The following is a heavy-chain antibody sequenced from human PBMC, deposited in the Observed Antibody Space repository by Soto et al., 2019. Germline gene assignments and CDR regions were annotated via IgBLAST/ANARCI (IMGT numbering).Heavy chain of an antibody. CDR2: VSGSDAET. J-gene: IGHJ6*02. D-gene: IGHD6-13*01. CDR3: VKDWTGSKCPCMDV. Sequence: EVQLLESGGGLVQPGESLRVSCSASGFSFSNYAMTWVRQAPGKGLEWVSTVSGSDAETYYADSVYGRFTISRDNSKNTLYLQMNSLRAEDTAVYYCVKDWTGSKCPCMDVWGQGITVTVSS. V-gene: IGHV3-23*01. CDR1: GFSFSNYA.